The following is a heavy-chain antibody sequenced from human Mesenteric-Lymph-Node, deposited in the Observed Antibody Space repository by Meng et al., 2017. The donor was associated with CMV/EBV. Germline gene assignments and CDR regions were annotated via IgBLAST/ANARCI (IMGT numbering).Heavy chain of an antibody. V-gene: IGHV4-61*01. J-gene: IGHJ5*02. Sequence: TSTVSGGSVSSGSYYWSWIRQPPGKGLEWIGYIYYSGSTNYNPSLKSRVTISVDTSKNQFSLKLSSVTAADTAVYYCARAPGQSWFDPWGQGTLVTVSS. CDR2: IYYSGST. CDR1: GGSVSSGSYY. D-gene: IGHD1-1*01. CDR3: ARAPGQSWFDP.